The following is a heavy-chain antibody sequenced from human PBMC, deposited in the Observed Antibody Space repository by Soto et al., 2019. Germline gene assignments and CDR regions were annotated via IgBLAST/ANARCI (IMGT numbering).Heavy chain of an antibody. CDR3: ARDIVGYCSSTSCRYY. D-gene: IGHD2-2*01. Sequence: QVQLVQSGAEVKKPGSSVKVSCKASGGTFSSYAISWVRQAPGQGLEWMGGVIPIFGTANYAQKFQGRVTITEDKSTSTAHKELSSLRSEDTAVYYCARDIVGYCSSTSCRYYWGQGTLVTVSS. CDR1: GGTFSSYA. J-gene: IGHJ4*02. CDR2: VIPIFGTA. V-gene: IGHV1-69*06.